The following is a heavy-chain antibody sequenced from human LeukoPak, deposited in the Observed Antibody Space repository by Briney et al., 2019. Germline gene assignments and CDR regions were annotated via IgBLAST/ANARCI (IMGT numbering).Heavy chain of an antibody. CDR1: GYTFTDYY. CDR2: INPNSGGT. CDR3: ARDTYYYYYAVDV. V-gene: IGHV1-2*02. Sequence: ASVKVSCKASGYTFTDYYMHWVRQAPEQGLDWMGWINPNSGGTNYAQKFQGRVTMTRDTSISTAYMELSRLGSDDTAVYYCARDTYYYYYAVDVWGQGTTVTVSS. J-gene: IGHJ6*02.